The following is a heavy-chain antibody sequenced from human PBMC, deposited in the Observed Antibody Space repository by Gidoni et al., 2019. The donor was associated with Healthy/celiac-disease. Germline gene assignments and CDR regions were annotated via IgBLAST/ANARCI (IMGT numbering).Heavy chain of an antibody. D-gene: IGHD3-22*01. J-gene: IGHJ6*02. CDR2: ISSSSSYI. CDR3: AREYYDSSGQYGMDV. Sequence: EVQLVESGGGLVKPGGSLRLSCAASGFTFSSYSMNWVRQAPGKGLEWVSSISSSSSYIYYADSVKGRFTISRDNAKNSLYLQMNSLRAEDTAVYYCAREYYDSSGQYGMDVWGQGTTVTVSS. CDR1: GFTFSSYS. V-gene: IGHV3-21*01.